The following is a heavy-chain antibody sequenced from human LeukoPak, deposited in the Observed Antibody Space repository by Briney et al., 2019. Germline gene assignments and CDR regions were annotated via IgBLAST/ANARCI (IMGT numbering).Heavy chain of an antibody. CDR2: ISYDGSNK. CDR3: ASSGYSYGMDV. J-gene: IGHJ6*02. D-gene: IGHD3-3*01. V-gene: IGHV3-30*03. CDR1: GFTFSSYD. Sequence: GGSLRLSCAASGFTFSSYDMHWVRQAPGKGLEWVAVISYDGSNKYYADSVKGRFTISRDNSKNTLYLQMNSLRAEDTAVYYCASSGYSYGMDVWGQGTTVTVSS.